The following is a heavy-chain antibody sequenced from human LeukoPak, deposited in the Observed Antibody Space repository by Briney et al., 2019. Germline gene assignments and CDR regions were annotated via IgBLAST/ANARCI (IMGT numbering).Heavy chain of an antibody. D-gene: IGHD1-1*01. V-gene: IGHV3-21*04. CDR2: ISSSSYI. J-gene: IGHJ4*02. CDR3: AKATGTLGN. Sequence: GGSLRLSCAASGFTFSTFGMNWVRQAPGKGLEWVSFISSSSYIYYADSVKGRFTISRDNAKNSLYLQMNSLTAEDTAIYYCAKATGTLGNWGQGTLVTVSS. CDR1: GFTFSTFG.